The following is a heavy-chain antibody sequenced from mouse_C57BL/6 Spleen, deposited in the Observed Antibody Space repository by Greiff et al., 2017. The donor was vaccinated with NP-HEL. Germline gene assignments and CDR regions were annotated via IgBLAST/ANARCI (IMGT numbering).Heavy chain of an antibody. D-gene: IGHD2-1*01. V-gene: IGHV5-6*01. J-gene: IGHJ3*01. CDR3: ARHDYGNYVDFFAY. Sequence: EVNVVESGGDLVKPGGSLKLSCAASGFTFSSYGMSWVRQTPDKRLEWVATISSGGSYTYYPDSVKGRITISRDNAKNTLYLQMSSLKSEDTAMYYCARHDYGNYVDFFAYWGQGTLVTVSA. CDR2: ISSGGSYT. CDR1: GFTFSSYG.